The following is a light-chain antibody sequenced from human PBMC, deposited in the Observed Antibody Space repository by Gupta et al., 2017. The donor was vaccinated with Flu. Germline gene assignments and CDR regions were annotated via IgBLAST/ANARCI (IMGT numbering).Light chain of an antibody. Sequence: DRVTITCQASQDISNYLNWYQQKPGKAPKLLIYDASNLETGVPSRFSGSGSGTDFTFTISSLQPEDIATYYCQQYDNLPLFTFGPGTKVEIK. J-gene: IGKJ3*01. CDR1: QDISNY. V-gene: IGKV1-33*01. CDR2: DAS. CDR3: QQYDNLPLFT.